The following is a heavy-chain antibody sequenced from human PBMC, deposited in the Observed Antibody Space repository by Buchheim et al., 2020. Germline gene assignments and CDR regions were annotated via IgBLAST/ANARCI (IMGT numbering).Heavy chain of an antibody. Sequence: QLHLQESGPGLVKPSETLSLTCTVSGDSISSSDYYRGWIRQPPGKGLEWIGSVYYNGNTDYNPSLKSRVTISVDRSKNQFHLKLNSVTAADTAVYFCARHFSRYLLLAPFDYWGQGTL. CDR1: GDSISSSDYY. CDR3: ARHFSRYLLLAPFDY. J-gene: IGHJ4*02. CDR2: VYYNGNT. V-gene: IGHV4-39*01. D-gene: IGHD2/OR15-2a*01.